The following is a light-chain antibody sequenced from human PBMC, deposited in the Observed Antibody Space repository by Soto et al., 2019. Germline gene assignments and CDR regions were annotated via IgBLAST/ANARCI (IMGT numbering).Light chain of an antibody. V-gene: IGLV1-40*01. Sequence: QPVLTQPPSVSGAPGQRVTISCTGSSSNIGAGYDVHWYQQLPGTAPKLLIYGNSNRPSGVPDRISGSKSGTSASLAITGLQAEDEADYYCQSYDSSLSGSYVFGTGTKLTVL. CDR1: SSNIGAGYD. CDR3: QSYDSSLSGSYV. J-gene: IGLJ1*01. CDR2: GNS.